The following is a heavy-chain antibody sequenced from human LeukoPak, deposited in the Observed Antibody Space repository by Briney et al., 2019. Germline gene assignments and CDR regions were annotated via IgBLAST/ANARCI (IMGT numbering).Heavy chain of an antibody. D-gene: IGHD3-10*01. V-gene: IGHV1-2*02. CDR2: INPNSGGT. CDR3: ARDLYGSGSYYDGGFDY. CDR1: GYTFTGYY. Sequence: ASVKVSCKASGYTFTGYYMHWVRQAPGQGLEWMGWINPNSGGTNYAQKFQGRVTMTRDTSISTAYMELSRLRSDDTAVYYCARDLYGSGSYYDGGFDYWGQGTLVTVSS. J-gene: IGHJ4*02.